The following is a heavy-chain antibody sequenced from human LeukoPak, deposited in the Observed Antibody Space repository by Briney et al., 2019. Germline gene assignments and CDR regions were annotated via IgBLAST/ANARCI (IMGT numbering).Heavy chain of an antibody. CDR3: ARGHSSSWYRY. V-gene: IGHV4-34*01. CDR2: INHSGST. Sequence: PSETLSLTCAVYGGSFSGYYWSWIRQPPGKGLEWIGEINHSGSTNYNPSLKSRVTISVDTSKNQFSLKLSSVTAADTAVYCCARGHSSSWYRYWGQGTLVTVSS. D-gene: IGHD6-13*01. J-gene: IGHJ4*02. CDR1: GGSFSGYY.